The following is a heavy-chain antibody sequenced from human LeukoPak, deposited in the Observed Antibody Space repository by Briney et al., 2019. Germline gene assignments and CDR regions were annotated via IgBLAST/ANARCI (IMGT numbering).Heavy chain of an antibody. V-gene: IGHV3-9*01. J-gene: IGHJ4*02. CDR3: AKDAAAAATYYFDY. Sequence: GGSLRLSCAASGFTFDDYAMHWVRQAPGKGLEWVSGISWNSGSIGYADSVKGRFTISRDNAKNSLYLQMNGLRAEDTALYYCAKDAAAAATYYFDYWGQGTLVTVSS. CDR1: GFTFDDYA. CDR2: ISWNSGSI. D-gene: IGHD6-13*01.